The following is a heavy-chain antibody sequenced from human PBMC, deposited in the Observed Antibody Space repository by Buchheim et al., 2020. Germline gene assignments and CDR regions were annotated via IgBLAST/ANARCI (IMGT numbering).Heavy chain of an antibody. D-gene: IGHD4-17*01. V-gene: IGHV3-30-3*01. CDR1: GFTFSSYA. Sequence: QVQLVESGGGVVQPGRSLRLSCAASGFTFSSYAMHWVRQAPGKGLEWVAGISYDGSNKYYADSVTGRFTISRANSKNKLYLQMNSLRAEDTAVYYCARDPHDYGDSYFDYWGQGTL. CDR3: ARDPHDYGDSYFDY. CDR2: ISYDGSNK. J-gene: IGHJ4*02.